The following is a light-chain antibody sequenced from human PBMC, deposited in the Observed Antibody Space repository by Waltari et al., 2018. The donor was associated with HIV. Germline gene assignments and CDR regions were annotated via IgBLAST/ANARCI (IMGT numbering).Light chain of an antibody. CDR3: QQRSNWPLT. J-gene: IGKJ4*01. CDR1: QSVSIY. V-gene: IGKV3-11*01. CDR2: DAS. Sequence: EIVLTQSPATLSLSPGERATLSCRASQSVSIYLAWYQQRPGQAPRLLIYDASNRATGIPARFSGSGSGTDFTITISGLEPEDFVVYYCQQRSNWPLTFGGGTKVEIK.